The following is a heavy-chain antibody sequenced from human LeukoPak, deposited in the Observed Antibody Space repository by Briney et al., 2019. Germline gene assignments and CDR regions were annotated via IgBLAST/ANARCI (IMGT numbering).Heavy chain of an antibody. J-gene: IGHJ6*03. V-gene: IGHV6-1*01. CDR1: GDSVSSNSAA. D-gene: IGHD2-21*02. CDR2: TFYKSKWYN. Sequence: SQTLSLACAISGDSVSSNSAAWNWIRQSPSRGLEWLGRTFYKSKWYNDYAVSVKSRITINPDTSKNQCSLQLKSVTPEDTAVYYCARAKWRLPYSYYYMDVWGKGTTVTVSS. CDR3: ARAKWRLPYSYYYMDV.